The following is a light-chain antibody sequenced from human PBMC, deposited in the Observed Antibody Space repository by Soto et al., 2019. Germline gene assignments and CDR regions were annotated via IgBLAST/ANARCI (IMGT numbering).Light chain of an antibody. J-gene: IGKJ2*01. V-gene: IGKV1-39*01. CDR1: QTIGMY. CDR2: ASS. CDR3: HQSFTTPHT. Sequence: DIQMTQSPSSLSASVGDRVTITCRASQTIGMYLNWYQQKPGSAPKLLIYASSNLNPGVPRRFSGSGSGTLFSLTISSLQPEDFATYFCHQSFTTPHTFGQGTKLDIK.